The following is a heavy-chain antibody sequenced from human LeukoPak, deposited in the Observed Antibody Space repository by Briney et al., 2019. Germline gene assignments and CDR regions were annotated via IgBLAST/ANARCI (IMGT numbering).Heavy chain of an antibody. J-gene: IGHJ6*03. Sequence: SVKVSCKASGGTFSSYAISWVRQAPGRGLEWMGGIIPIFGTANYAQKFQGRVTITTDESTSTAYMELSSLRSEDTAAYYCARAGGWNYVTEYYYMDVWGKGTTVTVSS. CDR3: ARAGGWNYVTEYYYMDV. V-gene: IGHV1-69*05. D-gene: IGHD1-7*01. CDR1: GGTFSSYA. CDR2: IIPIFGTA.